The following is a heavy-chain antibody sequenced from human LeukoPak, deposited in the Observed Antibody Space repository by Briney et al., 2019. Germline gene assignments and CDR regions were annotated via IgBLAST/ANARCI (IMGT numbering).Heavy chain of an antibody. J-gene: IGHJ4*02. CDR3: ARDRSTVTGYFDY. CDR1: GFTFSSSA. CDR2: ISRGSDSI. D-gene: IGHD4-17*01. V-gene: IGHV3-48*01. Sequence: PGGSLRLSCAASGFTFSSSAMSWVRQAPGKGLEWVSYISRGSDSIYYADSVKGRFTISRDNAKNSLYLQMNSLRAEDTAVYYCARDRSTVTGYFDYWGQGNMVTVSS.